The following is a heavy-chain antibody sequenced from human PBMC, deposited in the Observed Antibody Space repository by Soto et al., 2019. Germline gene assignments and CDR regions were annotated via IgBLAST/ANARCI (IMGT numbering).Heavy chain of an antibody. Sequence: SGPTLVNPTQTLTLTCTFSGFSLSTSGVGVGWIRQPPGKALEWLALIYWNDDKRYSPSLKSRLTITKDTSKNQVVLTMTNMDPVDTATYYCAHSSLEGLIGELPSFDPWGQGTLVTVSS. CDR2: IYWNDDK. D-gene: IGHD3-10*01. CDR1: GFSLSTSGVG. CDR3: AHSSLEGLIGELPSFDP. V-gene: IGHV2-5*01. J-gene: IGHJ5*02.